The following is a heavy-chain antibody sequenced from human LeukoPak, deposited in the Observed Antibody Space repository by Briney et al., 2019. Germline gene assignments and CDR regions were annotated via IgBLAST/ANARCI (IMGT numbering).Heavy chain of an antibody. J-gene: IGHJ3*02. Sequence: PGGSLRLSCAASGFTFSSYWMHWVRQAPGKGLVWVSRINSDGSSTSYADSVKGRFTISRDNAKNTLYLQMNSLRAEDTAVYYCARYFPALAAFDIWGQGTMVTVSS. CDR1: GFTFSSYW. D-gene: IGHD3-9*01. V-gene: IGHV3-74*01. CDR3: ARYFPALAAFDI. CDR2: INSDGSST.